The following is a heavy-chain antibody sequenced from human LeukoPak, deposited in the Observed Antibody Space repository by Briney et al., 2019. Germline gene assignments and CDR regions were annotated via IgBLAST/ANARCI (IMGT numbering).Heavy chain of an antibody. V-gene: IGHV1-46*01. CDR1: GYTFTSYY. D-gene: IGHD3-9*01. J-gene: IGHJ4*02. Sequence: ASVKVSCKASGYTFTSYYMHWLRQAPGQGLEWMGIINPSGGSTSYAQKFQGRVTITRDTSTSTVYMELSSLRSEDTAVYYCARGRRTYYDILTGYFTYWGQGTLATVSS. CDR3: ARGRRTYYDILTGYFTY. CDR2: INPSGGST.